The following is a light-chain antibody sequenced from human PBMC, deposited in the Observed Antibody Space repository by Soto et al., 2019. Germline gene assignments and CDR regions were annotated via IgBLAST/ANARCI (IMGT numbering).Light chain of an antibody. Sequence: EIVSTPSPGTLSLSPGERAKLSCRASPSVSSSYLAWYQQKPCQAHRLLIYGASSRATGIPDRFSGSACGTDFTLTISRLEPEDFVVYYGQQYESSHIRTFGQGTKVEIK. CDR3: QQYESSHIRT. J-gene: IGKJ1*01. CDR2: GAS. V-gene: IGKV3-20*01. CDR1: PSVSSSY.